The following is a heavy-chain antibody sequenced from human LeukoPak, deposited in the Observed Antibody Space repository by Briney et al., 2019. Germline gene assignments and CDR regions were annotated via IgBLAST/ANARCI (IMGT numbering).Heavy chain of an antibody. CDR1: RFTFSDYS. J-gene: IGHJ6*03. V-gene: IGHV3-21*01. D-gene: IGHD3-22*01. CDR3: AKDRAYYDSSGYHYYYMDV. Sequence: PGGSLRLSCAASRFTFSDYSMNWARQAPGKGLQWVASISSGSVYIYYADSMKGRFTISRDNAKNSLYLQMNSLRAEDTAVYYCAKDRAYYDSSGYHYYYMDVWGKGTTVTISS. CDR2: ISSGSVYI.